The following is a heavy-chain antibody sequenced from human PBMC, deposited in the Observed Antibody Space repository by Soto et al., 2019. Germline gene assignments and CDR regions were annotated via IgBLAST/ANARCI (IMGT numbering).Heavy chain of an antibody. J-gene: IGHJ4*02. CDR1: GFIFSSYN. D-gene: IGHD2-21*01. Sequence: QVQLVESGGGVVQPGRSLRLSCAASGFIFSSYNMHWVRQAPGKGLEWVAVISYDGNNKYYADSVKGRFTISRDNSKNTQYLQMTSLRDEDTAVYYCARDVVGYGGGFDYWGQGTLVTVSS. CDR3: ARDVVGYGGGFDY. V-gene: IGHV3-30-3*01. CDR2: ISYDGNNK.